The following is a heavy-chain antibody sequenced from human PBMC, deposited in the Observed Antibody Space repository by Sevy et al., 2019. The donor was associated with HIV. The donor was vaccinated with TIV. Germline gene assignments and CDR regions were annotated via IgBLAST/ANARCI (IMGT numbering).Heavy chain of an antibody. D-gene: IGHD3-16*02. CDR2: ISSNGGST. V-gene: IGHV3-64D*06. CDR3: VKDLMITFGGVIATDY. CDR1: GFTFSSYA. Sequence: GGSLRLSCSASGFTFSSYAMHWVRQAPGKGLEYVSAISSNGGSTYYADSVKGRFTISRDNSKNTLYLQMSSLRAEDTAAYYCVKDLMITFGGVIATDYWGQGTLVTVSS. J-gene: IGHJ4*02.